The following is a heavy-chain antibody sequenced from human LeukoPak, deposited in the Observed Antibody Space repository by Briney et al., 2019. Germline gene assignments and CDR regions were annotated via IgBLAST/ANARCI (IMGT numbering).Heavy chain of an antibody. CDR3: ARVNLHYYDSSGYYYFFDY. Sequence: GGSLRLSCAASGFTFSSYSMNWVRQAPGKGLDWVSSISSSSSYIYYADSVKGRFTISRDNAKNSLYLQMNSLRAEDTAVYYCARVNLHYYDSSGYYYFFDYWGQGTLVTVSS. J-gene: IGHJ4*02. CDR2: ISSSSSYI. D-gene: IGHD3-22*01. CDR1: GFTFSSYS. V-gene: IGHV3-21*01.